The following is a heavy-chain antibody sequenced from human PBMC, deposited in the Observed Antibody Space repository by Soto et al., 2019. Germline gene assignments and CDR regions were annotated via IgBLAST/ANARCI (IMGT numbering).Heavy chain of an antibody. V-gene: IGHV3-23*01. D-gene: IGHD1-7*01. CDR1: GFTFSSYA. CDR2: ISGSGGST. Sequence: GGSLRLSCAASGFTFSSYAMSWVRQAPGKGLEWVSAISGSGGSTYYADSVKGRFTISRDNSKNTLYLQMNSLRAEDTAVYYCATDRNWNYSPHFDHWGQGTLLTVSS. J-gene: IGHJ4*02. CDR3: ATDRNWNYSPHFDH.